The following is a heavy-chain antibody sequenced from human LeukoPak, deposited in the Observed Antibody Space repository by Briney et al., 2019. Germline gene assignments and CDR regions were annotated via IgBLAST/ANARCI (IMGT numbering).Heavy chain of an antibody. CDR2: INHSGST. J-gene: IGHJ5*02. D-gene: IGHD1-1*01. Sequence: PSETLSLTCAVYGGSFSGYYWSWIRQPPGKGLEWIGEINHSGSTNYNPPLKSRVTISVDTSKNQFSLKLSSVTAADTAVYYCARGTTAAWGQGTLVTVSS. V-gene: IGHV4-34*01. CDR3: ARGTTAA. CDR1: GGSFSGYY.